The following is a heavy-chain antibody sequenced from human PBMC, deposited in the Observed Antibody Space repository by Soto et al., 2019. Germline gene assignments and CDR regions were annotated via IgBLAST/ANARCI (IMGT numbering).Heavy chain of an antibody. Sequence: ASVKVSCKASGYTFSGYSITWVRQAPGQGLEWMGRISVYNGNTNYARTLRDRLTLTTDTSTSTAYMELRSLTSDDTAVYYCARDVFCGGAPACPDMDVWGQGTTVTVSS. CDR2: ISVYNGNT. CDR3: ARDVFCGGAPACPDMDV. V-gene: IGHV1-18*04. D-gene: IGHD2-21*01. CDR1: GYTFSGYS. J-gene: IGHJ6*02.